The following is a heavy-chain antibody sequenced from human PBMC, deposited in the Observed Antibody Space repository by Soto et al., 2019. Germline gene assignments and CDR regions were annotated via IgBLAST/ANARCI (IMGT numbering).Heavy chain of an antibody. J-gene: IGHJ6*03. D-gene: IGHD1-26*01. CDR2: IYSGGST. V-gene: IGHV3-53*04. CDR1: GFTVSSNY. CDR3: ARLTSGPLVSGKRHLLHYYYYYYMDV. Sequence: GGSLRLSCAASGFTVSSNYMSWVRQAPGKGLEWVSVIYSGGSTYYADSVKGRFTISRHNSKKTLYLQMNSLRAEDTAVYYCARLTSGPLVSGKRHLLHYYYYYYMDVWGKGTTVTVSS.